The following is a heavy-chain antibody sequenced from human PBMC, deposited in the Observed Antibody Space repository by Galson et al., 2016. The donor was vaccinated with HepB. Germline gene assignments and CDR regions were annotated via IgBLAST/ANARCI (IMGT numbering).Heavy chain of an antibody. Sequence: SLRLSCAASGFTVSSTYMDWVRQAPGKGLEWVSVIYSRGSAYYADSVKGRFTISRDNSKNTLYLQMNSLKAEDTAVYYCARDWGSSWCLHWGQGTLVTVSS. V-gene: IGHV3-66*01. D-gene: IGHD6-13*01. CDR3: ARDWGSSWCLH. J-gene: IGHJ4*02. CDR1: GFTVSSTY. CDR2: IYSRGSA.